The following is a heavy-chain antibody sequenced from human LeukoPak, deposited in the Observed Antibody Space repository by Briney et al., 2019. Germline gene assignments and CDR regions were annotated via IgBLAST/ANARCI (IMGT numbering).Heavy chain of an antibody. J-gene: IGHJ6*03. CDR1: GFTFSSYS. V-gene: IGHV3-21*01. CDR2: ISSSSYI. CDR3: ARDHPRDYYYMDV. Sequence: GGSLRLSCAASGFTFSSYSMNWVRQAPGKGLEWVSSISSSSYIYYADSVKGRFTISRDNAKNSLYLQMNSLRAEDTAVYYCARDHPRDYYYMDVWGKGTTVTVSS.